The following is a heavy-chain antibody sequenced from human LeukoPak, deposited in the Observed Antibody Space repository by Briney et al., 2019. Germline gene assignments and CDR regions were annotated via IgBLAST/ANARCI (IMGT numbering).Heavy chain of an antibody. D-gene: IGHD3-22*01. CDR3: AKKVYYDSSGYIDY. V-gene: IGHV3-23*01. CDR1: GFTFSSYA. CDR2: ISGSGGST. Sequence: AGGSLRLSCAASGFTFSSYAMSWVRQAPGKGLEWASAISGSGGSTYYADSVKGRFTISRDNSKNTLYLQMNSLRAEDTAVYYCAKKVYYDSSGYIDYWGQGTLVTVSS. J-gene: IGHJ4*02.